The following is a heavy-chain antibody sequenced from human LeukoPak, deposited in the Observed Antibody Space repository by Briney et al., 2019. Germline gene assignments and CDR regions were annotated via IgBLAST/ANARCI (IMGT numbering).Heavy chain of an antibody. Sequence: GGSLRLSCAVSGVSFSGYAMHWVRQAPGKGLEWVGLIKYDASDEYYADSVKGRFTISRDNAKNSLYLQMNSLRVEDTAVYYCPRGSEWDLLGSCDRWGQGTLVTVSS. J-gene: IGHJ5*02. D-gene: IGHD1-26*01. CDR1: GVSFSGYA. V-gene: IGHV3-33*01. CDR2: IKYDASDE. CDR3: PRGSEWDLLGSCDR.